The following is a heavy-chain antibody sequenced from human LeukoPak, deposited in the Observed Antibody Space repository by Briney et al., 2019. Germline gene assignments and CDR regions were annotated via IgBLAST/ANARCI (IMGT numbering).Heavy chain of an antibody. CDR1: GFIFSSYS. J-gene: IGHJ4*02. Sequence: GGSLRLSCAASGFIFSSYSMNWVRQAPGKGLEWVSYISSSSSTIYYADSVKGRFTISRDNAKNSLYLQMNSLRAEDTAVYYCARDTYYDSSGSFDYWGQGTLVTVSS. CDR3: ARDTYYDSSGSFDY. D-gene: IGHD3-22*01. V-gene: IGHV3-48*04. CDR2: ISSSSSTI.